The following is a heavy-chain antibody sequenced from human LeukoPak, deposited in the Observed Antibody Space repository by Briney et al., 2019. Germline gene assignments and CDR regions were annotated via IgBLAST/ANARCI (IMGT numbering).Heavy chain of an antibody. CDR1: GFTFSNYA. V-gene: IGHV3-23*01. D-gene: IGHD3-22*01. Sequence: GGSLRLSCVASGFTFSNYAMNWVRQAPGKGLEWVSSISGSGDSTYYADSVKGRFTISRDNSKNTHYLQMNSLRADDTAVYYCAGDSSGFYSSLDDWGQGTRVTVSS. CDR2: ISGSGDST. J-gene: IGHJ4*02. CDR3: AGDSSGFYSSLDD.